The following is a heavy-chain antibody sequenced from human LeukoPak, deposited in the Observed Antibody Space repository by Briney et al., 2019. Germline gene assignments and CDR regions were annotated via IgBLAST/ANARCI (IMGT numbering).Heavy chain of an antibody. CDR3: AREKGSGWSWGDCFDI. D-gene: IGHD6-19*01. Sequence: GVSVRLSCAASGFTFSSYAMLWVRQAPGKGLQHVSSISCNGVSTYYGDSVRGRFTISRYTSKNTLLLQMRRLRVEDVAVYYCAREKGSGWSWGDCFDIWGQGTIVIVSS. V-gene: IGHV3-64*02. CDR1: GFTFSSYA. CDR2: ISCNGVST. J-gene: IGHJ3*02.